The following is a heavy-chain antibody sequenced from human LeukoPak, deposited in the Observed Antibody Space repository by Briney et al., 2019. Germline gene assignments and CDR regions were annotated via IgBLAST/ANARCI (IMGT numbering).Heavy chain of an antibody. V-gene: IGHV4-4*07. Sequence: EASETLSLTCTVSGGSISSYYWSWIRQPAGKGLEWIGRIYTSGSTNYNPSLKSRVTMSVGTSKNQFSLKLSSVTAADTAVYYCARDTYYYGSGSHFFDYWGQGTLVTVSS. D-gene: IGHD3-10*01. CDR3: ARDTYYYGSGSHFFDY. CDR2: IYTSGST. J-gene: IGHJ4*02. CDR1: GGSISSYY.